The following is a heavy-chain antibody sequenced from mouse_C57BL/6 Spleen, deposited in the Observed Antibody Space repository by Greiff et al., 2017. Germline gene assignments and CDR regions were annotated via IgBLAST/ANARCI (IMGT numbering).Heavy chain of an antibody. D-gene: IGHD2-3*01. CDR3: AREGGTYDGYHYFDY. Sequence: QVQLQQPGAELVKPGASVKLSCKASGYTFTSYWMHWVKQRPGQGLEWIGMIHPNSGSTNYNEKFKSKATLTVDKSSSTAYMQLSSLTSEDSAVYYCAREGGTYDGYHYFDYWGQGTTRTGSS. J-gene: IGHJ2*01. V-gene: IGHV1-64*01. CDR2: IHPNSGST. CDR1: GYTFTSYW.